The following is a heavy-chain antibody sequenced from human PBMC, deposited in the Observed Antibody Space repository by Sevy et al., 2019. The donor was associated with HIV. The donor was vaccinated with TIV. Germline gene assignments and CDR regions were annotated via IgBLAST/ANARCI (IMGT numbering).Heavy chain of an antibody. CDR3: ARGGYDILTGFETDDAFDI. CDR2: TYYRSKWYN. Sequence: QSQTLSLTCAISGDSVSSNSAAWNWIRQSPARGLEWLGRTYYRSKWYNDYAVSVKSRITINPDTSKNQFSLQLNSVTPEDTAVYYCARGGYDILTGFETDDAFDIWGQRTMVTVSS. J-gene: IGHJ3*02. CDR1: GDSVSSNSAA. V-gene: IGHV6-1*01. D-gene: IGHD3-9*01.